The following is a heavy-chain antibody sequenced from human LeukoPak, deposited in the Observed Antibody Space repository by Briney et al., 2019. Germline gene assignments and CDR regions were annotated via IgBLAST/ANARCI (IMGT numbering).Heavy chain of an antibody. J-gene: IGHJ6*02. Sequence: GGSLRLSCAASGFTVSSNDMNWVRQAPGKGLEWVSVIYSGGSTCSVDSVKGRFTISRDNSKNTLYLQMNSLRAEDTALYYCARGAGAYNYYAMDVWGQGTTVTVSS. CDR1: GFTVSSND. D-gene: IGHD6-19*01. CDR2: IYSGGST. CDR3: ARGAGAYNYYAMDV. V-gene: IGHV3-66*01.